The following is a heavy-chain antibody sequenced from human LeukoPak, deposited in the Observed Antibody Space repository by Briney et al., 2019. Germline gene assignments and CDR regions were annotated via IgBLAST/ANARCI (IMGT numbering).Heavy chain of an antibody. CDR2: IYYTGGT. CDR1: GGSITSSSYY. Sequence: SETLSLTCSVSGGSITSSSYYWGWIRQPPEKGLEWIGSIYYTGGTYYSPSLKSRVTISVDTSKNQFSLKLSSVTAADTAVYYCASCCGYYGSGSQTIDYWGQGTLVTVSS. J-gene: IGHJ4*02. D-gene: IGHD3-10*01. CDR3: ASCCGYYGSGSQTIDY. V-gene: IGHV4-39*07.